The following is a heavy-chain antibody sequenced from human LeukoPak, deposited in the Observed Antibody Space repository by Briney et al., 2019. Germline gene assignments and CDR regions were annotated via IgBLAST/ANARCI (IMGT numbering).Heavy chain of an antibody. Sequence: GGSLRLSCAASGFTFSSYSMNWVRQAPGKGLEWVSSISSSSSYIYYADSVKGRFTISRDNAKNSLYLQMNSLRAEDTAVYYCAGGRFRGSSDFVYWGQEPLFT. CDR3: AGGRFRGSSDFVY. J-gene: IGHJ4*02. CDR2: ISSSSSYI. CDR1: GFTFSSYS. V-gene: IGHV3-21*01. D-gene: IGHD1-26*01.